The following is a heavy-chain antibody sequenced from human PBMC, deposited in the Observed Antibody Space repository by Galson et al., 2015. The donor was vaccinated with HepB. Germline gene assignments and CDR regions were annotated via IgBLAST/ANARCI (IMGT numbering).Heavy chain of an antibody. CDR1: GFTVSSNY. D-gene: IGHD6-13*01. J-gene: IGHJ4*02. V-gene: IGHV3-53*04. CDR3: ARYSSSWYALFDY. Sequence: SLRLSCAASGFTVSSNYMSWVRQAPGKGLEWVSVIYSGGSTYYADPVKGRFTISRHNSKNTLYLQMNSLRAEDTAVYYCARYSSSWYALFDYWGQGTLVTVSS. CDR2: IYSGGST.